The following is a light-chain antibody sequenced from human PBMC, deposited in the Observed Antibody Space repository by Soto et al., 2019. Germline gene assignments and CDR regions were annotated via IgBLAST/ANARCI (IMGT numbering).Light chain of an antibody. Sequence: ILIPHSPSTLPASVAATLPITVRANQSISSWLAWYQQKPGKAPKLLIYDASSLESGVPSRFSGSGSGTEFTLTISSLQPDDFATYYCQQSYSSPPTFGQGTKVDIK. J-gene: IGKJ1*01. CDR2: DAS. CDR3: QQSYSSPPT. V-gene: IGKV1-5*01. CDR1: QSISSW.